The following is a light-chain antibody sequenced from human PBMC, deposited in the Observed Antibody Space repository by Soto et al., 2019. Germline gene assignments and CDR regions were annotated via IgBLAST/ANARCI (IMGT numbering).Light chain of an antibody. CDR3: SSYTSSSTLV. J-gene: IGLJ2*01. V-gene: IGLV2-14*01. CDR1: SSDVGGYNY. CDR2: EVS. Sequence: QSALTQPASVSGSLGQSITISCTGSSSDVGGYNYISWYQQHPGKAPKVMIYEVSNRPSGVSNRFSGSKSGNTASLTISGLQAEDEADYYCSSYTSSSTLVFGGGTKLTVL.